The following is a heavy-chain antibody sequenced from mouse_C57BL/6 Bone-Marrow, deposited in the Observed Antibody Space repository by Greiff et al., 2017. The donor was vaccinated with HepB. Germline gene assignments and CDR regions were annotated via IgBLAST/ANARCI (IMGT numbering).Heavy chain of an antibody. J-gene: IGHJ4*01. Sequence: VQLQESGAELVKPGASVKLSCKASGYTFTEYTIHWVKQRSGQGLEWIGWFYPGSGSIKYNEKFKDKATLTADKSSSTVYMELSRLTSEDSAVYFCGGGITTVVGNYAMDYWGQGTSVTVSS. D-gene: IGHD1-1*01. V-gene: IGHV1-62-2*01. CDR1: GYTFTEYT. CDR3: GGGITTVVGNYAMDY. CDR2: FYPGSGSI.